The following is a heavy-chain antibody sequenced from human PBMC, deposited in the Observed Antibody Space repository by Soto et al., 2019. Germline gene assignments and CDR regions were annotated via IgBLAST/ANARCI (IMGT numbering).Heavy chain of an antibody. V-gene: IGHV3-15*01. J-gene: IGHJ4*02. CDR1: GFTFTNVW. CDR2: VKRKTDGGTT. Sequence: EVQLVESGGGLVKAGGSLRLSCAASGFTFTNVWMSWVRQAPGKALEWVGRVKRKTDGGTTDYTAPVKGRFTNSRDDSENTRYLQMTSLKTEDAAVYYCTTAIFKLCSSTSCYGIRCHNFNFWGLGTLVTNSP. CDR3: TTAIFKLCSSTSCYGIRCHNFNF. D-gene: IGHD2-2*01.